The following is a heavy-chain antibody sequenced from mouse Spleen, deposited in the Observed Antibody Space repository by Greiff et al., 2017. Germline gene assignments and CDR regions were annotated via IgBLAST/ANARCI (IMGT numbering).Heavy chain of an antibody. CDR3: ASSYYGNHYYAMDY. D-gene: IGHD2-10*01. J-gene: IGHJ4*01. CDR2: IWSDGST. CDR1: GFSLTNYA. V-gene: IGHV2-4-1*01. Sequence: VKLVESGPGLVAPSQSLSITCTVSGFSLTNYAVHWVRQSPGKGLEWLGVIWSDGSTDYNAAFISRLSISKDNSKSQVFFKMNSLQTDDTAIYYCASSYYGNHYYAMDYWGQGTSVTVSS.